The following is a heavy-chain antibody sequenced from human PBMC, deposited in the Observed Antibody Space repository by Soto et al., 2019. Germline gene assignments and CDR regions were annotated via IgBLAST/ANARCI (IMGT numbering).Heavy chain of an antibody. CDR1: GFTFSSYG. V-gene: IGHV3-33*01. J-gene: IGHJ6*02. CDR3: ARGDTIFGVVISGMDV. D-gene: IGHD3-3*01. CDR2: IWYDGSNK. Sequence: QVQLVESGGGVVQPGRSLRLSCAASGFTFSSYGMHGVRQAPVKGLEWVAVIWYDGSNKYYADSVKGRFTISRDNSKNTLYLQMNSLRAEDTAVYYCARGDTIFGVVISGMDVWGQGTTVTVSS.